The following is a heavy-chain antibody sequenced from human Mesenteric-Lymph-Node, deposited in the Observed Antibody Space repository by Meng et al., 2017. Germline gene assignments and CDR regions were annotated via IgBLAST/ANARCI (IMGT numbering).Heavy chain of an antibody. Sequence: GESLKISCAASGFTFDTYAMSWVRQAPGKGLEWVSLISISGGRTYYADSVKGRFTISRDNAKNSLYLQMNSLRAGDTAVYYCARACGYQYLDYWGQGTLVTVSS. CDR1: GFTFDTYA. D-gene: IGHD2-2*01. CDR3: ARACGYQYLDY. V-gene: IGHV3-23*01. J-gene: IGHJ4*02. CDR2: ISISGGRT.